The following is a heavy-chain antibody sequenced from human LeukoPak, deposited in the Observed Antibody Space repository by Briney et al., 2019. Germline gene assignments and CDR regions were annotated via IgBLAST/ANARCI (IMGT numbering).Heavy chain of an antibody. V-gene: IGHV3-48*01. CDR1: GFTFSSYS. Sequence: PGGSLRLSCAASGFTFSSYSMNWVRQAPGKGLEWVSYISSSSSTIYYADSVKGRFTISRDNAKNSLYLQMNSLRAEDTAVYYCARDVGKIGVAGGYWGQGTLVTVSS. CDR2: ISSSSSTI. J-gene: IGHJ4*02. D-gene: IGHD6-19*01. CDR3: ARDVGKIGVAGGY.